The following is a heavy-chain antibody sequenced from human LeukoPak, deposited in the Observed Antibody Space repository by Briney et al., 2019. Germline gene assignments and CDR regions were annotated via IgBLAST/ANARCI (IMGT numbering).Heavy chain of an antibody. CDR3: ATVIPGGYDFWSGYYNLFDY. V-gene: IGHV1-69*13. J-gene: IGHJ4*02. Sequence: ASVKVSCKASGGTFSSYAISWVRQAPGQGLEWMGGIIPIFGTANYAQKFQGRVTITADESTSTAYMELSSLRSEDTAVYYCATVIPGGYDFWSGYYNLFDYWGQGTLVTVSS. CDR2: IIPIFGTA. CDR1: GGTFSSYA. D-gene: IGHD3-3*01.